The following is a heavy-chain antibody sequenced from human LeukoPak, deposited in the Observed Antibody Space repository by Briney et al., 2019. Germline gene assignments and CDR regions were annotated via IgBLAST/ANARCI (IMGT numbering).Heavy chain of an antibody. CDR2: ISFDGSNK. D-gene: IGHD4-11*01. J-gene: IGHJ4*02. CDR3: ARDLNLGTTDSY. V-gene: IGHV3-30*03. CDR1: GFTFSAYG. Sequence: GGSLRLSCAASGFTFSAYGMHWVRQAPGKGLEWVAVISFDGSNKYFADSVKGRFTISRDDSKNTLYLQMNSLRPEDTAAYYCARDLNLGTTDSYWGQGTLVTVSS.